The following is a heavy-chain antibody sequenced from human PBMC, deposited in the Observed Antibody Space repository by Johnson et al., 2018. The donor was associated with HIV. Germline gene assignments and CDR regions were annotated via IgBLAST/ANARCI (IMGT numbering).Heavy chain of an antibody. Sequence: QVQLVESGGGVVQPGGSLRLSCAASGFTFSSYGMHWVRQAPGKGLEWVAVIRYDGSNKYYADSVKGRFTISRDNSKNTLYLQMNSLRAEDTAVYYCAKGDCSGGSCYSFTDAFDIWGQGTMVTVSS. D-gene: IGHD2-15*01. J-gene: IGHJ3*02. V-gene: IGHV3-30*02. CDR2: IRYDGSNK. CDR1: GFTFSSYG. CDR3: AKGDCSGGSCYSFTDAFDI.